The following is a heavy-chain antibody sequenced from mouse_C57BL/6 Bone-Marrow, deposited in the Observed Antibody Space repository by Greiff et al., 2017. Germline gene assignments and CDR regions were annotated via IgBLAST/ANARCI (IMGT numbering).Heavy chain of an antibody. CDR3: ARAGSSYRYCDV. D-gene: IGHD1-1*01. J-gene: IGHJ1*03. CDR2: IYPGDGDT. CDR1: GYAFSSSW. V-gene: IGHV1-82*01. Sequence: QVQLQQSGPELVKPGASVKISCKASGYAFSSSWMNWVKQRPGKGLEWIGRIYPGDGDTNYNGKFKGKATLTADKSSSTAYMQLSSLTSEDSAVYFCARAGSSYRYCDVWGTGTTVTVSS.